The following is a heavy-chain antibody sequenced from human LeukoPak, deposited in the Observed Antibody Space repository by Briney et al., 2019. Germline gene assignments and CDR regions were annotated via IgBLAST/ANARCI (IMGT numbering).Heavy chain of an antibody. J-gene: IGHJ4*02. V-gene: IGHV4-59*01. CDR2: IYYSGST. CDR1: GVSISSDY. CDR3: ARVGRGMARDYFDY. Sequence: SETLSLTCTVSGVSISSDYWSWIRQPPGKGLEWIAYIYYSGSTNQNPSLKSRVTISVETSKNQFSLKLSSVNAADTAVYYCARVGRGMARDYFDYWGQGTLVTVSS. D-gene: IGHD5-24*01.